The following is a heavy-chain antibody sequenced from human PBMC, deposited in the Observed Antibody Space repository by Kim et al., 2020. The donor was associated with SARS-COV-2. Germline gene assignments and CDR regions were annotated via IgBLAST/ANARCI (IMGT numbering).Heavy chain of an antibody. Sequence: RFTISRDNSKNTLYLQMNSLRTEDTAVYYCAKESYCSGCSCYNYYYGMDVWGQGTTVTVSS. V-gene: IGHV3-33*06. J-gene: IGHJ6*02. CDR3: AKESYCSGCSCYNYYYGMDV. D-gene: IGHD2-15*01.